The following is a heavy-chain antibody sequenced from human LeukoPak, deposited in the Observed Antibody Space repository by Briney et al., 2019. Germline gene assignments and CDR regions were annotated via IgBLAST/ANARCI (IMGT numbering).Heavy chain of an antibody. J-gene: IGHJ4*02. CDR3: AGARYSSSWYPYFDY. CDR2: IKQDGSEK. Sequence: GGSLRLSCAASGFTFSSYWMSWVRQAPGKGLEWVANIKQDGSEKYYVDSVKGRFTISRDNAKNSLYLQMNSLRAEDTAVYYCAGARYSSSWYPYFDYWGQGTLVTVSS. D-gene: IGHD6-13*01. CDR1: GFTFSSYW. V-gene: IGHV3-7*01.